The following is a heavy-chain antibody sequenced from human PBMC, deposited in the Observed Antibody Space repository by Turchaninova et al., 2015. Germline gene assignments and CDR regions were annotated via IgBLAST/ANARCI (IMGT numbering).Heavy chain of an antibody. Sequence: EVQLVESGGGLVQPGGSLRLSCAAAGFTFSDYWMHWVRQAPGKGLGGVSRISRGGISTTYADSVKGRFTISRDNARNTLYLQINSLSAEDTALYYCARDGLDYWGQGTLVTVSS. J-gene: IGHJ4*02. CDR1: GFTFSDYW. CDR3: ARDGLDY. D-gene: IGHD3/OR15-3a*01. CDR2: ISRGGIST. V-gene: IGHV3-74*01.